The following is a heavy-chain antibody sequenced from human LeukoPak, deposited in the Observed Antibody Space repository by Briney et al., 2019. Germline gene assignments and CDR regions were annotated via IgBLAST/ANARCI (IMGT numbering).Heavy chain of an antibody. CDR1: GFTFSSYW. J-gene: IGHJ4*02. Sequence: GGSLRLSCAASGFTFSSYWMSWVRQAPGKGLEWVANIKQDGSEKYYVDSVKGRFTISRDNAKNSLYLQMNSLRAEDTAVYYCARASGYYDSSGYYYVCYFDYWGQGTLVTVSS. CDR2: IKQDGSEK. D-gene: IGHD3-22*01. V-gene: IGHV3-7*04. CDR3: ARASGYYDSSGYYYVCYFDY.